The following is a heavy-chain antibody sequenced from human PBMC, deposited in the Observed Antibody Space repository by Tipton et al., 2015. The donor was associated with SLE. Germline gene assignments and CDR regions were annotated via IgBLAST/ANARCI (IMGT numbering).Heavy chain of an antibody. CDR2: INHSGST. CDR3: ARHRFQSFTVVN. D-gene: IGHD2-15*01. Sequence: TLSLTCAVYGGSFSGYYWGWIRQPPGKGLEWIGEINHSGSTNYNPSLKRRVTISVDTPKNQFSLKLSSVTAADTAVYYCARHRFQSFTVVNWGQGTLVTVSS. J-gene: IGHJ4*02. CDR1: GGSFSGYY. V-gene: IGHV4-34*01.